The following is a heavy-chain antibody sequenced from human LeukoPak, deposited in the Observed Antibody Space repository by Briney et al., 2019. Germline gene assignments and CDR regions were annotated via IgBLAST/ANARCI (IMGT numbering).Heavy chain of an antibody. Sequence: GASVKVSCKASGYTFTSYAIHWVRQAPGQGLEWMGWITPSGGTNYPQKFQGRVAITWDTSITTAYMDLSRLTSDDTAVYYCARKIEGGSYPLDYWGQGTLVTVSS. D-gene: IGHD1-26*01. CDR1: GYTFTSYA. CDR3: ARKIEGGSYPLDY. CDR2: ITPSGGT. V-gene: IGHV1-2*02. J-gene: IGHJ4*02.